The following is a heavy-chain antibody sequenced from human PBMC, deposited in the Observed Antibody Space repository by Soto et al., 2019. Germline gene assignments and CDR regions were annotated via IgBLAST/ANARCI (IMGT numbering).Heavy chain of an antibody. V-gene: IGHV3-23*01. Sequence: PGGSLRLSCAASGFTFSSYAMSWVRQAPGKGLEWVSAISGSGGSTYYADSVKGRFTISRGNSKNTLYLQMNSLRAEDTAVYYCAKEGWYSTGTTLDYWGQGTLVTVSS. CDR1: GFTFSSYA. CDR3: AKEGWYSTGTTLDY. CDR2: ISGSGGST. J-gene: IGHJ4*02. D-gene: IGHD1-7*01.